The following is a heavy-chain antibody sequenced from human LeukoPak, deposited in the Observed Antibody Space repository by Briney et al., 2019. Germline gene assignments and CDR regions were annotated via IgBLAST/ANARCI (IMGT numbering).Heavy chain of an antibody. Sequence: ASVKVSCKASGYTFTDYYIHWVRQAPGQGLEWMGIINPSGGRTIYAQKFQGGVTMTRDTSTSTVYMEVSSLRSEDTAVYYCARDFRGGSDIVVVVAASQNYWGQGTLVTVSS. D-gene: IGHD2-15*01. CDR2: INPSGGRT. CDR1: GYTFTDYY. CDR3: ARDFRGGSDIVVVVAASQNY. J-gene: IGHJ4*02. V-gene: IGHV1-46*01.